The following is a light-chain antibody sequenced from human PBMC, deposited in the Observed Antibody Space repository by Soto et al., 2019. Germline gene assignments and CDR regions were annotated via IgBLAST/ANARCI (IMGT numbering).Light chain of an antibody. CDR2: EVS. Sequence: QSALTQPASVSGSPGQSITISCTGTSSDVGGYNYVSWYQQHPGKAPKLMIYEVSNRPSGVSNRFSGSKSGNTASLTISGLQAEDEADYYCSSYTSSSTRLWVFGGGTKLTVL. V-gene: IGLV2-14*01. J-gene: IGLJ3*02. CDR3: SSYTSSSTRLWV. CDR1: SSDVGGYNY.